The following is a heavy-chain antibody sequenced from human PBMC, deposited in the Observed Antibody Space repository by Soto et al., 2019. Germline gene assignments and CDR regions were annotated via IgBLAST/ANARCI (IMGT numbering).Heavy chain of an antibody. V-gene: IGHV1-46*01. CDR1: GYTFTSYY. D-gene: IGHD2-15*01. CDR2: INPSGGST. Sequence: QVQLVQSGAEGKKPGASVKVSCKASGYTFTSYYIHWVRQAPGQGLEWMGIINPSGGSTGYAQKFQGRAPMTRDTSTSTVYMELSSLRSEDTAMYYCARDPDGYCSGGSCYPHYFDYWGQGTLVTVSS. CDR3: ARDPDGYCSGGSCYPHYFDY. J-gene: IGHJ4*02.